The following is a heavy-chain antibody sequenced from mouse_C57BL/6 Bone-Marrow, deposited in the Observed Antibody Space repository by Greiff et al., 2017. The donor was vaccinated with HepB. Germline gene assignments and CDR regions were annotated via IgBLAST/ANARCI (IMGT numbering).Heavy chain of an antibody. Sequence: QVQLQQPGAELVKPGASVKMSCKASGYTFTSYWITWVKQRPGQGLEWIGEIYPRSGNTYYNEKFKGKATLTADKSSSTAYMELRSLTSEDSAVYFYARSEANWERFDVWGTGTTVTVSS. CDR2: IYPRSGNT. V-gene: IGHV1-55*01. J-gene: IGHJ1*03. CDR1: GYTFTSYW. CDR3: ARSEANWERFDV. D-gene: IGHD4-1*01.